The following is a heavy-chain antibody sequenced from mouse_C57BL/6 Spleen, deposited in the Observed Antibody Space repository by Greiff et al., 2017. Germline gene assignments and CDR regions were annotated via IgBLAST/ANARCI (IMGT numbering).Heavy chain of an antibody. D-gene: IGHD2-1*01. CDR3: TTFGNYVRFAY. CDR2: IDPENGDT. V-gene: IGHV14-4*01. J-gene: IGHJ3*01. CDR1: GFNIKDDY. Sequence: VQLQQSGAELVRPGASVKLSCTASGFNIKDDYMHWVKQRPEQGLEWIGWIDPENGDTEYAPKFQGKATITADTSSNTAYLQLRSLTSEDTAVYYCTTFGNYVRFAYWGQGTLVTVSA.